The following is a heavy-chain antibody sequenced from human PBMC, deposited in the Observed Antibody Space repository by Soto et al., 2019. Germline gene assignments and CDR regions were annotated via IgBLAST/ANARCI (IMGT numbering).Heavy chain of an antibody. D-gene: IGHD6-19*01. CDR1: GFTFSSYA. V-gene: IGHV3-30-3*01. Sequence: PGGSLRLSCAASGFTFSSYAIHWVRQAPGKGLEWVAVISYDGSNKYYADSVKGRFTISRDNSKNTLYLQMNSLRAEDTAVYYCAREPNGPYSSGWYVDAGWFDPWGQGTLVTVPQ. CDR3: AREPNGPYSSGWYVDAGWFDP. CDR2: ISYDGSNK. J-gene: IGHJ5*02.